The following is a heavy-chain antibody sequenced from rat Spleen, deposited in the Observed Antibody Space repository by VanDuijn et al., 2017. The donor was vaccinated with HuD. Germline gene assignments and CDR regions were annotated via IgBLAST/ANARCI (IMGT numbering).Heavy chain of an antibody. D-gene: IGHD3-1*01. CDR1: GFSLTDCS. J-gene: IGHJ3*01. CDR2: MWSGGSI. Sequence: EVQLKESGPGLVQPSQTLSLTCSVSGFSLTDCSVHWVRQPPGKGLEWMGIMWSGGSIAYNSALKSRLSISRDTSKSQVFLKMNSLQTEDTAIYYCTRGPPFAYWGQGTLVTVSS. CDR3: TRGPPFAY. V-gene: IGHV2S63*01.